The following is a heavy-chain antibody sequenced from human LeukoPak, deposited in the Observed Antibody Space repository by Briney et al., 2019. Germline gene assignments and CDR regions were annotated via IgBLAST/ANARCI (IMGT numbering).Heavy chain of an antibody. V-gene: IGHV4-34*01. CDR2: INHSGST. D-gene: IGHD2-2*01. CDR3: AGGYCSSTSCASEAIDY. CDR1: GGSFSGYY. J-gene: IGHJ4*02. Sequence: SETLSLICAVYGGSFSGYYWSWIRQPPGKGLEWIGEINHSGSTNYNPSLKSRVTISVDTSKNQFSLKLSSVTAADTAVYYCAGGYCSSTSCASEAIDYWGQGTLVTVSS.